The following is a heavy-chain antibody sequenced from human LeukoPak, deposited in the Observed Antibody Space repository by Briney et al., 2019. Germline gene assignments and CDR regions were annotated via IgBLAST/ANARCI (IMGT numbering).Heavy chain of an antibody. CDR3: ARDTRSSWIDY. Sequence: GADQSLSCAASGFTFTIYSMNSVRQAPGKGLGWVSSISSSSSYIYYADSVKGRFTISRDNAKNSLYLQMNSLRAEDTAVYYCARDTRSSWIDYWGQGTLVTVSS. J-gene: IGHJ4*02. CDR1: GFTFTIYS. CDR2: ISSSSSYI. D-gene: IGHD6-13*01. V-gene: IGHV3-21*01.